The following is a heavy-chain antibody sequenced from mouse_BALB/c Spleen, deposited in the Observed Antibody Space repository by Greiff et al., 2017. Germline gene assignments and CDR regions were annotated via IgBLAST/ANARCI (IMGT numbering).Heavy chain of an antibody. CDR1: GFSLTGYG. Sequence: QVQLKESGPGLVAPSQSLSITCTVSGFSLTGYGVNWVRQPPGKGLEWLGMIWGDGSTDYNSALKSRLSISKDNSKSQVFLKMNSLQTDDTARYYCARDQSYGTAWFAYWGQGTLVTVSA. D-gene: IGHD2-1*01. V-gene: IGHV2-6-7*01. J-gene: IGHJ3*01. CDR3: ARDQSYGTAWFAY. CDR2: IWGDGST.